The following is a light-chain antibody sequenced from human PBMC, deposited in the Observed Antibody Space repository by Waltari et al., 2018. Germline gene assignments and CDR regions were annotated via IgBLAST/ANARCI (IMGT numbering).Light chain of an antibody. Sequence: SYVVTQSPSVSVAPGETARITCGGDNIGSKSVHWYQQRPGQAPVLVISYDSDRPSVIPERFSGSNSGNTATLTISWVEAEDEADYYCLGLHSTIDHQGVFGGGTKLTVL. V-gene: IGLV3-21*04. J-gene: IGLJ2*01. CDR1: NIGSKS. CDR3: LGLHSTIDHQGV. CDR2: YDS.